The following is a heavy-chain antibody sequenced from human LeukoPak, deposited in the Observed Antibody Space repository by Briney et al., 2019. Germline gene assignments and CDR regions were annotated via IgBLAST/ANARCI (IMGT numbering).Heavy chain of an antibody. V-gene: IGHV3-64*01. CDR2: ISSNGGST. CDR3: AIGAYRDFTLDY. Sequence: PGGSLRLSCAASGYTFSSYAMHWVRQAPGRGLEYVSAISSNGGSTYYANSVKGRFTISRDNSKNTLYLQMGSLRAEDMAVYYCAIGAYRDFTLDYWGQGTLVTVSS. D-gene: IGHD4-17*01. J-gene: IGHJ4*02. CDR1: GYTFSSYA.